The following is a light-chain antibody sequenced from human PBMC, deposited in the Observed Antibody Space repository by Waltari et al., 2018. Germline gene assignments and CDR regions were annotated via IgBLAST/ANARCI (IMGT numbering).Light chain of an antibody. CDR1: SSNVGFYNL. CDR2: EVI. CDR3: CSYAGRNIWV. Sequence: QSALTQPASVSGSPGQSITISCTGTSSNVGFYNLVSWYQQHPDKAPKLLVYEVIERPSGVSRRFSGPKSGNTASLTISGLQAEDEADYYCCSYAGRNIWVFGGGTKVTVL. V-gene: IGLV2-23*02. J-gene: IGLJ3*02.